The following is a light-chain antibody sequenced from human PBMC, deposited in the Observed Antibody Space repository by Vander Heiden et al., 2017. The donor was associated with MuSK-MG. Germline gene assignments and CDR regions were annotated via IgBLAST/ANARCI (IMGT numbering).Light chain of an antibody. Sequence: QSALTQPATVSGSPGQSITISCTGSSNDVGDDNYVTWNQQHPGKAPKLLIFDVTNRPSGVSNRFSASKSGNTASLTISGLQADDEADDVCSSYSDSANGIFGGGTKLTVL. CDR2: DVT. V-gene: IGLV2-14*03. J-gene: IGLJ2*01. CDR1: SNDVGDDNY. CDR3: SSYSDSANGI.